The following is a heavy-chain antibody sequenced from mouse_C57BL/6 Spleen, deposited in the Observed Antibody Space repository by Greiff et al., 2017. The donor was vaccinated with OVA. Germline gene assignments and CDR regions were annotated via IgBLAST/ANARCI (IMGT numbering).Heavy chain of an antibody. Sequence: VMLVESGPGLVQPSQSLSITCTVSGFSLTSYGVHWVRQSPGKGLEWLGVIWSGGSTDYTAAFISRLSISKDNSKSQVFFKMNSLQADDTAIYYCARNQLVRGFDYWGQGTTLTVSS. CDR1: GFSLTSYG. D-gene: IGHD4-1*02. J-gene: IGHJ2*01. V-gene: IGHV2-2*01. CDR2: IWSGGST. CDR3: ARNQLVRGFDY.